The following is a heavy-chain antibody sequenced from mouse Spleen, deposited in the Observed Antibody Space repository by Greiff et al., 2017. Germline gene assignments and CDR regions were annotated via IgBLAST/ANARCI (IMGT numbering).Heavy chain of an antibody. J-gene: IGHJ2*01. CDR1: GYSFTSYY. CDR3: ARGENGYYVTFDY. V-gene: IGHV1-66*01. Sequence: QVQLKESGPELVKPGASVKISCKASGYSFTSYYIHWVKQRHGPGLEWIGWIYPGSGNTKYNEKFKGKATLTADTSSSTAYMQLSSLTSEDSAVYYCARGENGYYVTFDYWGQGTTLTVSS. CDR2: IYPGSGNT. D-gene: IGHD2-3*01.